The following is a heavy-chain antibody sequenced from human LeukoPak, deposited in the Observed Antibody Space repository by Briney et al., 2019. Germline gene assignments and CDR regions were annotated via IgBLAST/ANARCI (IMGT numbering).Heavy chain of an antibody. CDR3: AKDNYDGLRYLDWFADY. J-gene: IGHJ4*02. Sequence: PGRSLRLSCAASGFTFSSFGMHWARQAPGKGRGWVAVLSQGGRDDYAESVKAGFTFPRDNSKNTEYLQMNSLRAEDTAIYYCAKDNYDGLRYLDWFADYWGQGTLVTVSA. CDR2: LSQGGRD. D-gene: IGHD3-9*01. CDR1: GFTFSSFG. V-gene: IGHV3-30*18.